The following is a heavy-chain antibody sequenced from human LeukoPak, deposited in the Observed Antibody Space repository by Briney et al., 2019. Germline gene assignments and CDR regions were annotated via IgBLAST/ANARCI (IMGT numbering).Heavy chain of an antibody. Sequence: GGSLRLSCAASGFTFSSYAMSWVRQAPGKGLEWVSAISGSGGSTYYADSVKGRFTISRDTSKNTLYLQMNSLRVEDTAVYYCAKDVVPAAYNWFDPWGQGTLVTVSS. V-gene: IGHV3-23*01. CDR3: AKDVVPAAYNWFDP. CDR2: ISGSGGST. D-gene: IGHD2-2*01. J-gene: IGHJ5*02. CDR1: GFTFSSYA.